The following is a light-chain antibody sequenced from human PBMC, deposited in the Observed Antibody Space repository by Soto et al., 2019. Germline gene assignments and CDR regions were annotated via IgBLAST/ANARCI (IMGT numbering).Light chain of an antibody. CDR3: SSFAGSNTFV. V-gene: IGLV2-8*01. CDR1: GTDVGRYNY. J-gene: IGLJ1*01. Sequence: QSALTQPPSASGFPGQPVTISCTGTGTDVGRYNYVWWYQHHPGKARNLIIYEVNKRSSEVPDRFSGSKSANTASLTVSGLQAEDEADYYCSSFAGSNTFVCGAGTKVTLL. CDR2: EVN.